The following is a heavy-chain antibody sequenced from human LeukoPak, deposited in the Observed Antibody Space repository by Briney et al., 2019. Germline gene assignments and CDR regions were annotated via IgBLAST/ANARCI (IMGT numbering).Heavy chain of an antibody. J-gene: IGHJ6*02. CDR1: GYTFTSYG. V-gene: IGHV1-18*01. CDR2: ISAYSGNT. D-gene: IGHD1-26*01. CDR3: ARFAWELPEGHYYYYGMDV. Sequence: GASVKVSCKASGYTFTSYGISWVRQAPGQGLEWRGWISAYSGNTNYAQKVQGRGSMTTDTSMSTAYMELRSLRSDDTAVYYCARFAWELPEGHYYYYGMDVWGQGTTVTVSS.